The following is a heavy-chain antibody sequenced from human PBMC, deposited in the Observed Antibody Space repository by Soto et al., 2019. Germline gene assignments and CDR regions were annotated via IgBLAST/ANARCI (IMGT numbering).Heavy chain of an antibody. Sequence: EVQLVESGGGLVQPGGSLRLSCAASGFTFSTYGMHWARQVPGKGLDWVSRIDTDGSSTGYADSVRGRFTISRDNAKNTLYLQMNSLGADDTAVYYCARSQGPHPWAYWGQGTMVTISS. D-gene: IGHD3-16*01. V-gene: IGHV3-74*01. CDR2: IDTDGSST. J-gene: IGHJ4*02. CDR3: ARSQGPHPWAY. CDR1: GFTFSTYG.